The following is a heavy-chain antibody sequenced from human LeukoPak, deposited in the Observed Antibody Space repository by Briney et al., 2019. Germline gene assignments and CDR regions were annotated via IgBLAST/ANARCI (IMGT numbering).Heavy chain of an antibody. CDR1: AGSFSSYS. CDR2: IIPIFDTA. D-gene: IGHD3-22*01. Sequence: SVKVSCKASAGSFSSYSISWVRHPPGQGLEWMGGIIPIFDTASYAQKFQGRVTNTADESTSTAYMELSSLRSEDTAVYYCARARGTYYYDSSGYGANAFDIWGQGTMVTVSS. V-gene: IGHV1-69*13. CDR3: ARARGTYYYDSSGYGANAFDI. J-gene: IGHJ3*02.